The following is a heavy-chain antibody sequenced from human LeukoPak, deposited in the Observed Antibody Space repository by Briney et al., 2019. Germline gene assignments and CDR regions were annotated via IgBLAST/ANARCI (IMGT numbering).Heavy chain of an antibody. CDR3: ARDRGYCSGGSCYSLDYYYYGMDV. V-gene: IGHV3-30-3*01. Sequence: GRSLRLSCAVSGFTLSRYAMHCVRQAPGKGLEGVAVISYDGSNKYYADSVKGRFTISRDNSKNTLYLQMNSLRAEDTAVYYCARDRGYCSGGSCYSLDYYYYGMDVWGQGTTVTVSS. D-gene: IGHD2-15*01. CDR2: ISYDGSNK. J-gene: IGHJ6*02. CDR1: GFTLSRYA.